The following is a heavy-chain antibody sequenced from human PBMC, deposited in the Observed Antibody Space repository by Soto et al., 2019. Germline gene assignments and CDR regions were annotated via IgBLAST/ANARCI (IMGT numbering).Heavy chain of an antibody. CDR2: ISGSGSDT. V-gene: IGHV3-23*01. D-gene: IGHD6-13*01. CDR1: AFTFRSFA. J-gene: IGHJ5*02. Sequence: GGSLRLSCAASAFTFRSFAMNWVRQAPGKRLKWVSAISGSGSDTYYEDSVKGQFTISRDNSENTLYLQMNSLRAEDSSVYYCAKALYSSSHPPFDPWGQGTPVTVSS. CDR3: AKALYSSSHPPFDP.